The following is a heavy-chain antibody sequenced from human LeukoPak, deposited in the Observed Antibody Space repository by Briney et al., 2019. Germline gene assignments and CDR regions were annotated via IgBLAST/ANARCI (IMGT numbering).Heavy chain of an antibody. V-gene: IGHV3-9*03. CDR3: AKDNGPAAVITGTTFFDY. CDR2: ISWNSGSI. CDR1: GLTFDDYA. D-gene: IGHD1-7*01. J-gene: IGHJ4*02. Sequence: GRSLRLSCAASGLTFDDYAMHLVQQAPGKGLEWVSGISWNSGSIGYADSVKGRFTISRDNAKNSLYLQMNSLRAEDMALYYCAKDNGPAAVITGTTFFDYWGQGTLVTVSS.